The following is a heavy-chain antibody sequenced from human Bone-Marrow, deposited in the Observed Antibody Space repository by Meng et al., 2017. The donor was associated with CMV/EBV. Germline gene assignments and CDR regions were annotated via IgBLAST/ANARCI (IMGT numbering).Heavy chain of an antibody. D-gene: IGHD6-13*01. CDR1: GFTVSSNY. Sequence: EVQVVESGGGLIQAGGALRLSCAGSGFTVSSNYMSWVRQAPGKGLEWVSVIYSGGSTYYADSVKGRFTISRDNSNNTLYLQMNSLRAEDTAVYYCATSIAAAGTGFDYWAQGALVTVSS. CDR2: IYSGGST. CDR3: ATSIAAAGTGFDY. J-gene: IGHJ4*02. V-gene: IGHV3-53*01.